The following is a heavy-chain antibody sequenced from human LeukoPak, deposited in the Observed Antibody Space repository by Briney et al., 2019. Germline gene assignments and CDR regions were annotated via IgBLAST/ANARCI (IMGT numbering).Heavy chain of an antibody. CDR3: ARGSRIVVPAATSDWFDP. D-gene: IGHD2-2*01. Sequence: SETLSLTCTVSDGSISDSYWSWIRQSPGKGLEWIGYIFYTGFTHYNPSLESRVTISVDTSKNQFSLKLSSVTAADTAVYYCARGSRIVVPAATSDWFDPWGQGTLVTVSS. J-gene: IGHJ5*02. CDR1: DGSISDSY. CDR2: IFYTGFT. V-gene: IGHV4-59*08.